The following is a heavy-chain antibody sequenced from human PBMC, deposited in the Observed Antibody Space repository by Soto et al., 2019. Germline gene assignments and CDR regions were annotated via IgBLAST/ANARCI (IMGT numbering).Heavy chain of an antibody. CDR1: GGSISSGDYY. D-gene: IGHD3-10*01. J-gene: IGHJ4*02. CDR3: ARAQGSGFLVS. CDR2: IYYSGST. V-gene: IGHV4-30-4*01. Sequence: QVQLQESGPGLVKPSQTLSLTCTVSGGSISSGDYYWSWIRQPPGKGLEWIGYIYYSGSTYYNPSPKSRVNISVDPSKNQFSLKLSAVTAADTAVDYGARAQGSGFLVSWGQGTLVTVSS.